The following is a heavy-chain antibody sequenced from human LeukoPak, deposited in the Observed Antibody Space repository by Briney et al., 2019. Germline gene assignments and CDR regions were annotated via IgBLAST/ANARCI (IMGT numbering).Heavy chain of an antibody. J-gene: IGHJ1*01. CDR2: IYPGDSDT. D-gene: IGHD2-15*01. Sequence: GESLKISCKGSGYSFTSYWIGWVRQMPGKGLEWMGIIYPGDSDTRYSPAFQGQVTISADKSISTAYLQWSSLKASDTAMYYCASRCNVGNCYFTHWGQGTLVTVSS. CDR3: ASRCNVGNCYFTH. V-gene: IGHV5-51*01. CDR1: GYSFTSYW.